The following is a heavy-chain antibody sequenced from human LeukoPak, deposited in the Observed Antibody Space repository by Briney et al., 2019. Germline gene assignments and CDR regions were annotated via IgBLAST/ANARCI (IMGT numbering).Heavy chain of an antibody. CDR1: GGSISSSSYY. D-gene: IGHD6-19*01. CDR3: ARAPANPVAGMEY. Sequence: SETLSLTCTVSGGSISSSSYYWSWIRQPPGKGLEWIGYIYYSGSTNYNPSLKSRVTISVDTSKNQFSLKLSSVTAADTAVYYCARAPANPVAGMEYWGQGTLVTVSS. V-gene: IGHV4-61*01. CDR2: IYYSGST. J-gene: IGHJ4*02.